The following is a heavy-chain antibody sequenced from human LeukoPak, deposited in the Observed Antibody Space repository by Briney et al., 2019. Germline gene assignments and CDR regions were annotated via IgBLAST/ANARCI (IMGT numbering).Heavy chain of an antibody. CDR3: ARQLGCCTVGSCYFDY. CDR1: GFTFYNYA. Sequence: PGGSLRLSCAASGFTFYNYAMSWVRQAPGKGLEWVSAISDGGGSTYYEDSVKGRFTISRDNSKDTLYLQMNSLRAEDTAVYYCARQLGCCTVGSCYFDYLGQGTLVTVSS. D-gene: IGHD2-15*01. J-gene: IGHJ4*02. CDR2: ISDGGGST. V-gene: IGHV3-23*01.